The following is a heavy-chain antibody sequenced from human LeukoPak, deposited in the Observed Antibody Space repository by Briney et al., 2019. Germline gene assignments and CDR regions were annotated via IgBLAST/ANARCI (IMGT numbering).Heavy chain of an antibody. CDR2: IRSSGSTI. Sequence: GGSLRLSCAASGFTFSDYYMSWTRQAPGKGLEWVSYIRSSGSTIYYADSVKGRFTISRDNAKNSLYLQMNSLRAEDTAVYYCARVDCSSTSCYEFDYWGQGTLVTVSS. CDR3: ARVDCSSTSCYEFDY. V-gene: IGHV3-11*04. D-gene: IGHD2-2*01. CDR1: GFTFSDYY. J-gene: IGHJ4*02.